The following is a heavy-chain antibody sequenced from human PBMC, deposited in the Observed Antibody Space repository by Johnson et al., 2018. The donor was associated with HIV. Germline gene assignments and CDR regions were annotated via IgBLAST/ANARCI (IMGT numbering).Heavy chain of an antibody. D-gene: IGHD3/OR15-3a*01. V-gene: IGHV3-20*04. J-gene: IGHJ3*02. CDR2: IHWPGGST. CDR1: GFTFDDYG. Sequence: EVQLVESGGGVVRPGGSLRLSCAASGFTFDDYGMSWVRQAPGKGLEWVSGIHWPGGSTVYADSVKGRFIISRDNAKNSLYLQTNSLRAEDMALYYCVRGGLGYQNIHDALDIWGQGTMVTVSS. CDR3: VRGGLGYQNIHDALDI.